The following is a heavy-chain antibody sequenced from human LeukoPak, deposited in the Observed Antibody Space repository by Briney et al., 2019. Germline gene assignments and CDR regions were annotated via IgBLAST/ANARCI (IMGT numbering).Heavy chain of an antibody. D-gene: IGHD3-22*01. V-gene: IGHV1-18*01. CDR2: ISVYNGKT. J-gene: IGHJ6*02. Sequence: ASVKVSCKTAGYTFTSHGISWVRQAPGQGLEWMGWISVYNGKTNYAQNLQGRVTMTTDTSTSTAYMELRSLGSDDTAVYYCGRDTYYYDTRGGVDVWGQGTTVTVSS. CDR3: GRDTYYYDTRGGVDV. CDR1: GYTFTSHG.